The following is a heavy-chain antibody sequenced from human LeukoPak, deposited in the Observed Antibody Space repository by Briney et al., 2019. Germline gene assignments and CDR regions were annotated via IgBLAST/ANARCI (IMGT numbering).Heavy chain of an antibody. Sequence: PGGSLRLSCAASGFTFSSYAMHWVRQAPGKGLEWVAVISYDGSNKYYADSVKGRFTISRDNSKNTLYLQMNSLRAEDTAVYYCARDQSTVAERGVIGYWGQGTLVTVSS. CDR3: ARDQSTVAERGVIGY. CDR2: ISYDGSNK. J-gene: IGHJ4*02. V-gene: IGHV3-30*04. D-gene: IGHD6-19*01. CDR1: GFTFSSYA.